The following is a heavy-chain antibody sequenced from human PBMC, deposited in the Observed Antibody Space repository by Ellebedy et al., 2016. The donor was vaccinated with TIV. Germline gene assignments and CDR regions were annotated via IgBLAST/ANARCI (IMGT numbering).Heavy chain of an antibody. V-gene: IGHV3-7*01. Sequence: GGSLRLSCGASGFSFSSYWMSWVRQAPGKGLEWVANIKQDGSEKYYVDSVKGRFTISRDNAKNSLSLHFNSLRAEDTAMYYCATDGSYGDYLSPTHAFVIWGQGTMVTVSS. J-gene: IGHJ3*02. CDR1: GFSFSSYW. CDR3: ATDGSYGDYLSPTHAFVI. D-gene: IGHD4-17*01. CDR2: IKQDGSEK.